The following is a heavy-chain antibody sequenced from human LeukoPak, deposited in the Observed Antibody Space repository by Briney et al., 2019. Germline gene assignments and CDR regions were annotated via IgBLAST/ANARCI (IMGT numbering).Heavy chain of an antibody. V-gene: IGHV4-4*02. D-gene: IGHD6-13*01. CDR1: GGSISNTNW. CDR2: IYYSGRT. CDR3: ATGYSSSWFDY. J-gene: IGHJ4*02. Sequence: PSGTLSLTCGVSGGSISNTNWWTWVRQPPGKGLEWIGYIYYSGRTNYYPSLKSRVTISVDTSKNQFSLKLSSVTAADTAVYYCATGYSSSWFDYWGQGTLVTVSS.